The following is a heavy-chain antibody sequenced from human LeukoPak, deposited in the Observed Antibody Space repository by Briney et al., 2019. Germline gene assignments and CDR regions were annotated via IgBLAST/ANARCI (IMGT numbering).Heavy chain of an antibody. Sequence: ASVKVSCKASGYTFTDYYMHWVRQAPGQGLEWMGWINPNSGGTNYAQKFQGRVTMTRDTSISTAYMELSRLRSDDTAVYYCARGDYYGSGSYFGYYYYYGMDVWGQGTTVTVSS. D-gene: IGHD3-10*01. CDR1: GYTFTDYY. CDR2: INPNSGGT. V-gene: IGHV1-2*02. CDR3: ARGDYYGSGSYFGYYYYYGMDV. J-gene: IGHJ6*02.